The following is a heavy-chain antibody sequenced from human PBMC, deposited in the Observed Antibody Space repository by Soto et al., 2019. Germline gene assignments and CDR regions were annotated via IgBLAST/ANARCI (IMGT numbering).Heavy chain of an antibody. J-gene: IGHJ6*02. CDR1: GGSISSYY. CDR2: IYYSGST. Sequence: SETLSLTCTVSGGSISSYYWSWIRQPPGKGLEWIGYIYYSGSTNYNPSLKSRVTISVDTSKNQFSLKLSSVTAADTAVYYCARDFRYGSGDFYHYYGMDVSGQGTTVTVSS. D-gene: IGHD3-10*01. V-gene: IGHV4-59*01. CDR3: ARDFRYGSGDFYHYYGMDV.